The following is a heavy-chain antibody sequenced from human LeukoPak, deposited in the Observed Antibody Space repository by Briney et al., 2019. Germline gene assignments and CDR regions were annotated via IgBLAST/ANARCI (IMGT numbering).Heavy chain of an antibody. V-gene: IGHV4-59*01. CDR1: GGSISSYY. CDR3: ARDEVDGDYRWFDH. J-gene: IGHJ5*02. CDR2: IYYSGST. Sequence: SETLSLTCTVSGGSISSYYWSWLRQPPGKGLEWIGYIYYSGSTNYNPPLKSRVTISVDTSKNQFSLKLSSVTAADTAVYYCARDEVDGDYRWFDHWGQGTLVTVSS. D-gene: IGHD4-17*01.